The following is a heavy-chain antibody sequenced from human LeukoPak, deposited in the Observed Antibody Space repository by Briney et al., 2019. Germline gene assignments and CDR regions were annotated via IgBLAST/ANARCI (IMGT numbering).Heavy chain of an antibody. D-gene: IGHD3-22*01. CDR2: IYYSGST. Sequence: SETLSLTCTVSGGSICSGDYYWSWIRQPPGKGLEWIGYIYYSGSTYYNPSLKSRVTISVDTSKNQFSLKLSSVTAADTAVYYCARASAPYYYDSSGYYPFDYWGQGTLVTVSS. CDR1: GGSICSGDYY. CDR3: ARASAPYYYDSSGYYPFDY. J-gene: IGHJ4*02. V-gene: IGHV4-30-4*01.